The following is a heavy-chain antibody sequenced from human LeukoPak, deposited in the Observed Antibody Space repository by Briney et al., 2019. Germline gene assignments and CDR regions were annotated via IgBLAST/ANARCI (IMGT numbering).Heavy chain of an antibody. D-gene: IGHD5-18*01. CDR2: VYYSGST. V-gene: IGHV4-39*01. Sequence: SETLSLTCTVSGGSISSSSYYWGWIRQPPGKGLGWIGSVYYSGSTYYNPSLKSRVTISVDTSKKQFSLKLSSVTAADTAVYYCARLRGYSYGYGDYWGQGTLVTVSS. J-gene: IGHJ4*02. CDR1: GGSISSSSYY. CDR3: ARLRGYSYGYGDY.